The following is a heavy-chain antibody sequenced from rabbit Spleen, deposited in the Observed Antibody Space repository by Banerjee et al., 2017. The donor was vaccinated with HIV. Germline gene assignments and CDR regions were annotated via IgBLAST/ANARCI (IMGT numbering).Heavy chain of an antibody. CDR2: INTATGKA. D-gene: IGHD3-1*01. Sequence: QEQLVESGGGLVKPEGSLTLTCKASGFSFSDRDVMCWVRQAPGKGLEWIACINTATGKAVYASWAKGRFTISRTSSTTVTLQMTSLTAADTATYFCARDLASVVGWNFNLWGPGTLVTVS. J-gene: IGHJ4*01. CDR1: GFSFSDRDV. CDR3: ARDLASVVGWNFNL. V-gene: IGHV1S45*01.